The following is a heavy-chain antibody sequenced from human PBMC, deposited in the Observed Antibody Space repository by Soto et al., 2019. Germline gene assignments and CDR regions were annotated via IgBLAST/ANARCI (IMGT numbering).Heavy chain of an antibody. CDR3: AKDPDAYGAYSAL. J-gene: IGHJ2*01. V-gene: IGHV3-30*18. CDR1: GFTFSRHG. Sequence: QVQLVESGGGVVQPGRSLRLSCEASGFTFSRHGMHWVRQAPGKGLEWVAVIPYDGSNQYYADSMKGRFTISRDNSKNTLSLQMTGLRLKATVVNYGAKDPDAYGAYSALWGRGTLVIVSS. D-gene: IGHD4-17*01. CDR2: IPYDGSNQ.